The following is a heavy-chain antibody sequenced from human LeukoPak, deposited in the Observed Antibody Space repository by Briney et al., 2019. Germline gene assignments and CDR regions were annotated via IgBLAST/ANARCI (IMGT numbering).Heavy chain of an antibody. CDR2: ISGSGGST. V-gene: IGHV3-23*01. CDR1: GFTFSSYG. J-gene: IGHJ4*02. Sequence: GGTLRLSCAASGFTFSSYGMGWVRQAPGKGLEWVSAISGSGGSTYYADSVKGRFTISRDNSKNTLYLQMNSLRAEDTALYYCAKDLVVNYYGSGSYGRGFDYWGQGTLVTVSS. CDR3: AKDLVVNYYGSGSYGRGFDY. D-gene: IGHD3-10*01.